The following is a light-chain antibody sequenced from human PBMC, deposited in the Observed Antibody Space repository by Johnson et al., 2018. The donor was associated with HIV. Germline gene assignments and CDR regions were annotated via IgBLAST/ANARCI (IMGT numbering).Light chain of an antibody. CDR1: SSNIGNNF. J-gene: IGLJ1*01. Sequence: QSVLTQPPSVSAAPGQKVTISCSGSSSNIGNNFVSWYQQFPGTAPKLLIHENKKRPSGIPDRFSGSKSGTSATLDITGLQTGDEADYYCGTWDSSLGGVFGTGTKVTVL. V-gene: IGLV1-51*02. CDR3: GTWDSSLGGV. CDR2: ENK.